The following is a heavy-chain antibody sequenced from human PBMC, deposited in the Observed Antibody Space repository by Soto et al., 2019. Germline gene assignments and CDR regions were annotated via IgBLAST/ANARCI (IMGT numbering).Heavy chain of an antibody. CDR1: GGSFSGYY. Sequence: SETLSLTCAVYGGSFSGYYWSWIRQPPGKGLEWIGEINHSGSTNYNPSLKSRVTISVDTSKNQFSLKLSSVTAADTAVYYCARGNGFFPPNCSGGSCYSGWFDPWGQGTLVTVS. V-gene: IGHV4-34*01. J-gene: IGHJ5*02. CDR2: INHSGST. D-gene: IGHD2-15*01. CDR3: ARGNGFFPPNCSGGSCYSGWFDP.